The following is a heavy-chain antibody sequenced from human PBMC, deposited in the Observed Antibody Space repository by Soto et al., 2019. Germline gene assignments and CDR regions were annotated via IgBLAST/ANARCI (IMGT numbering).Heavy chain of an antibody. V-gene: IGHV3-23*01. J-gene: IGHJ4*02. CDR2: IRQSGDRS. CDR1: GFIFSNFA. CDR3: VAAVRTRLDN. Sequence: GGSLRLSCAASGFIFSNFAMYWVRRAPGKGLEWVSSIRQSGDRSSYADSAKGRFTISRDNSKNTLYLQMNGLRLDDTAVYYCVAAVRTRLDNWGPGTLVTVS. D-gene: IGHD3-10*01.